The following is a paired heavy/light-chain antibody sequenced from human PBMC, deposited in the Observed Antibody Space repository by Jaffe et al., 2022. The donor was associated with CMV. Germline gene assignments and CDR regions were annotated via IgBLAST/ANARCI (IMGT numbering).Heavy chain of an antibody. CDR3: ARCRIITAETHYYYYGMDV. D-gene: IGHD1-20*01. Sequence: QVQLVQSGAEVKKPGSSVKVSCKASGGTFSSYAISWVRQAPGQGLEWMGGIIPIFGTANYAQKFQGRVTITADESTSTAYMELSSLRSEDTAVYYCARCRIITAETHYYYYGMDVWGQGTTVTVSS. CDR1: GGTFSSYA. CDR2: IIPIFGTA. J-gene: IGHJ6*02. V-gene: IGHV1-69*01.
Light chain of an antibody. V-gene: IGKV3-20*01. CDR1: QSVSSSY. CDR3: QQYGSSQYT. Sequence: EIVLTQSPGTLSLSPGERATLSCRASQSVSSSYLAWYQQKPGQAPRLLIYGASSRATGIPDRFSGSGSGTDFTLTISRLEPEDFAVYYCQQYGSSQYTFGQGTKLEIK. CDR2: GAS. J-gene: IGKJ2*01.